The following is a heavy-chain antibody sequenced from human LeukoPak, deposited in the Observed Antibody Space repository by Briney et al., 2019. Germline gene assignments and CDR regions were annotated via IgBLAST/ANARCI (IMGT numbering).Heavy chain of an antibody. J-gene: IGHJ4*02. CDR1: GGSIRGYY. Sequence: KPSETLSLTCTVSGGSIRGYYWSWIRQPPGKGLEWIGYIYYSGSTNYNPSLKSRVTISVDKSKNQFSLKLSSVTAANTAVYYCARDLLAGSGGLGDYWGQGTLVTVSS. V-gene: IGHV4-59*12. CDR2: IYYSGST. CDR3: ARDLLAGSGGLGDY. D-gene: IGHD3-10*01.